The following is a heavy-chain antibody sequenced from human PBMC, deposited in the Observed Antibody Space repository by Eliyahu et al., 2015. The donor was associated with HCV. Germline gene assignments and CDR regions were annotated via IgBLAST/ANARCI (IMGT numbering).Heavy chain of an antibody. Sequence: QLHLQESGPGLVKPSETLSLTCTVSAGSISTNTYFWGWIRQPPGEGLESIATVYYTGRTYYNPSLKSRLTISIDTSKRQFSLQLTSVTAADTGVYYCAAIPNIVVDPTAIPYWGQGTQVTVSS. V-gene: IGHV4-39*01. CDR2: VYYTGRT. D-gene: IGHD2-2*01. CDR3: AAIPNIVVDPTAIPY. J-gene: IGHJ4*02. CDR1: AGSISTNTYF.